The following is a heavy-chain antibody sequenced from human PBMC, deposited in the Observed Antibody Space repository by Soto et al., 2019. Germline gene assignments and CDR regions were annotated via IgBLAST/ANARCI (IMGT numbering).Heavy chain of an antibody. V-gene: IGHV4-30-2*01. Sequence: QLQLQESGSGLVKPSQTLSLTCAVSGGSISSGGYSWSWLRQPPGKVLEWIGYIYHSGSTYYNPSHKSRLTISVDRSNNQFSLKLSSVPAAETAVYYCARVSYGGHGGYAFDIWGQGTMVTVSS. CDR1: GGSISSGGYS. J-gene: IGHJ3*02. CDR3: ARVSYGGHGGYAFDI. D-gene: IGHD4-17*01. CDR2: IYHSGST.